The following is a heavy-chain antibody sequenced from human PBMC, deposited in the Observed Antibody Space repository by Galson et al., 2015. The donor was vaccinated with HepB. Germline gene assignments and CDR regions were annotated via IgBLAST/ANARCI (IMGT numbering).Heavy chain of an antibody. CDR3: AKGTMIVVVIPFDY. V-gene: IGHV3-23*01. D-gene: IGHD3-22*01. CDR1: GFTFSSYA. Sequence: SLRLSCAASGFTFSSYAISWVRQAPGKGLEWVSAISGSGGSTYYADSVKGRFTISRDNSKNTLYLQMNSLRAEDTAVYYCAKGTMIVVVIPFDYWGQGTLVTVSS. J-gene: IGHJ4*02. CDR2: ISGSGGST.